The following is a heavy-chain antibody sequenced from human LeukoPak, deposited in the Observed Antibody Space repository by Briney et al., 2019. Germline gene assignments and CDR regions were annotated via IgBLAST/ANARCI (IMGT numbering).Heavy chain of an antibody. CDR1: GYIFTSYA. J-gene: IGHJ3*02. V-gene: IGHV1-3*01. CDR2: INAGNGNT. D-gene: IGHD3-10*01. Sequence: ASVKVSCKPSGYIFTSYALHWVRQAPGQRLEWMGWINAGNGNTEYSQKFQGRVTITRDTSATTAYMELSSPRSEDTAVYYCARDIAGAHDALDIWGQRTMVTVSS. CDR3: ARDIAGAHDALDI.